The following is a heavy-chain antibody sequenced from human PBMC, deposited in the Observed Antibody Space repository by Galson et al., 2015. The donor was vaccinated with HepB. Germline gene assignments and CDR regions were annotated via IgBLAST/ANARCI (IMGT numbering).Heavy chain of an antibody. D-gene: IGHD6-13*01. V-gene: IGHV4-59*08. CDR2: IYYSGST. J-gene: IGHJ4*02. CDR1: GGSISSYY. Sequence: QVQLQESGPGLVKPSETLSLTCTVSGGSISSYYWSWIRQPPGKGLEWIGYIYYSGSTNYNPSLKSRVTISVDTSKNQCSLKLSSVTAADTAVYYCARLKQQLGIDYWGQGTLVTVSS. CDR3: ARLKQQLGIDY.